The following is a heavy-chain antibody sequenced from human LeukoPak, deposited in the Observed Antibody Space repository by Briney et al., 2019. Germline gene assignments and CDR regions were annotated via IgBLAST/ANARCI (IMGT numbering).Heavy chain of an antibody. J-gene: IGHJ4*02. Sequence: GGSLRPSCATSGFTFSNYGMHWVRQAPGKGLEWVAGIWYDGSKKYYADSVKGRFTISRDNSKNTLYLQMNSLRAEDTAVYYCAITMYYYDSNGYYSFDYWGQGTLVTVSS. V-gene: IGHV3-33*01. CDR2: IWYDGSKK. D-gene: IGHD3-22*01. CDR3: AITMYYYDSNGYYSFDY. CDR1: GFTFSNYG.